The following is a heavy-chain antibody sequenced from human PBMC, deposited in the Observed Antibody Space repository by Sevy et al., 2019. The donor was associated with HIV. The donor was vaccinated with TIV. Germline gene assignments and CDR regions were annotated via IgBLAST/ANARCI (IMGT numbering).Heavy chain of an antibody. Sequence: ASVKVSCKASGGTFSSYAISWVRQAPGQGIEWMGGIIPIFGTANYAQKFQGRVTITADESTSTAYMELSSLRSEDTAVYYCAREKVVNIVVVIAPGYYGMDVLGQGTSVTVSS. CDR2: IIPIFGTA. V-gene: IGHV1-69*13. CDR3: AREKVVNIVVVIAPGYYGMDV. CDR1: GGTFSSYA. D-gene: IGHD2-21*01. J-gene: IGHJ6*02.